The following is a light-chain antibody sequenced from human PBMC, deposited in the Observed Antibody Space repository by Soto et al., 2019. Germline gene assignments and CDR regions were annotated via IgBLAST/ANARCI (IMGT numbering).Light chain of an antibody. CDR3: CSYAGSSSYV. Sequence: QSASVSGSPGQSITISCTGTSSDVGSYNLVSWYQQHPGKAPKLMIYEGSKRPSGVSDRFSGSKSGNTASLTISGLQAEDEADYYCCSYAGSSSYVFGTGTKVTVL. J-gene: IGLJ1*01. CDR1: SSDVGSYNL. CDR2: EGS. V-gene: IGLV2-23*01.